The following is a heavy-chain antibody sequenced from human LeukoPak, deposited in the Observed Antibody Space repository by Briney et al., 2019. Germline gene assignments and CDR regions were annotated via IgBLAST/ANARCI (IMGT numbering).Heavy chain of an antibody. CDR1: GYAISSGYF. Sequence: SETLSLTCSVSGYAISSGYFWGWIRQPPGKGLEWIGTIYHSGSTYYNPSLKSRVTISVDTSKNQFSLKLSSVTAADTAVYYCARHRSTYYYGSGSYHRYNWFDPWGQGTLVTVSS. CDR3: ARHRSTYYYGSGSYHRYNWFDP. V-gene: IGHV4-38-2*02. D-gene: IGHD3-10*01. CDR2: IYHSGST. J-gene: IGHJ5*02.